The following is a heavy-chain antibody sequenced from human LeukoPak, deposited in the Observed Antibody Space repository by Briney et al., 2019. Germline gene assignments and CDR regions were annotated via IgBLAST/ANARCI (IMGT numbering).Heavy chain of an antibody. J-gene: IGHJ4*02. V-gene: IGHV3-9*03. CDR2: ISWNSGSI. CDR3: ARAEETYDSSGYTFDY. D-gene: IGHD3-22*01. CDR1: GFTFDDYA. Sequence: PGRSLRLSCAASGFTFDDYAMHWVRQAPGKGLEWVSGISWNSGSIGCADSVKGRFTISRDNAKNSLYLQMNSLRAEDMALYYCARAEETYDSSGYTFDYWGQGTLVTVSS.